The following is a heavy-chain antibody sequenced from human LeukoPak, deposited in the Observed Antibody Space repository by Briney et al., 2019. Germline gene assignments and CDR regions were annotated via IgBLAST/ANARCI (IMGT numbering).Heavy chain of an antibody. CDR1: GFTFSSYA. V-gene: IGHV3-23*01. Sequence: PGGSLRLSCAASGFTFSSYAMSWVRQAPGKGLEWVSAISGSGGSTYYADSVKGRFTISRDNFKNTLYLQMNSLRAEDTAVYYCAKKTAYYYDSSGWYFDYWGQGTLVTVSS. J-gene: IGHJ4*02. CDR3: AKKTAYYYDSSGWYFDY. CDR2: ISGSGGST. D-gene: IGHD3-22*01.